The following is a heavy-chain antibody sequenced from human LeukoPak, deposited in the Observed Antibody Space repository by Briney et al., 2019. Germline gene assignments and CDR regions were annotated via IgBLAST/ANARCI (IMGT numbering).Heavy chain of an antibody. CDR1: GFTINSVS. J-gene: IGHJ4*02. Sequence: LRCYCAASGFTINSVSLKWLAQAQGKGWEGVSSISCSTGYISHADSVKGRFTISGDNATDSLYLQMNSPRDTATAVYYCARDQGFCSGGSCHIPGFDYWGRGTLVTVSS. V-gene: IGHV3-21*01. D-gene: IGHD2-15*01. CDR3: ARDQGFCSGGSCHIPGFDY. CDR2: ISCSTGYI.